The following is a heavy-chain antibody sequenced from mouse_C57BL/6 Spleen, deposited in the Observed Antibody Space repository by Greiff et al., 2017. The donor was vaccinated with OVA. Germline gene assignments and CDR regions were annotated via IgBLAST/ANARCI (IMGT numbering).Heavy chain of an antibody. D-gene: IGHD2-5*01. Sequence: QVQLQQPGAELVKPGASVKLSCKASGYTFTSYWMHWVKQRPGQGLEWIGMIHPNSGSTNYNEKFKSKATLTVDKSSSTAYMQLSSLTSEDSAVYYCASYYSKGGNFDYWGQGTTLTVSS. CDR1: GYTFTSYW. CDR2: IHPNSGST. J-gene: IGHJ2*01. V-gene: IGHV1-64*01. CDR3: ASYYSKGGNFDY.